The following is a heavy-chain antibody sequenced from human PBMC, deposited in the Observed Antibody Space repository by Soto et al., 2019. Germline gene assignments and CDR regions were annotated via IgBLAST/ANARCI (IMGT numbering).Heavy chain of an antibody. CDR3: AREGDYYDSSGYQY. CDR1: GYTFTGYY. V-gene: IGHV1-2*04. J-gene: IGHJ4*02. CDR2: INPNSGGT. Sequence: QVQLVQSGAEVKKPGASVKVSCKASGYTFTGYYMHWVRQAPGQGLEWMGWINPNSGGTNYAQKFQGWVTMSRDTSISTADMELSRLRSDGTAVYCCAREGDYYDSSGYQYWGQGTLVTVSS. D-gene: IGHD3-22*01.